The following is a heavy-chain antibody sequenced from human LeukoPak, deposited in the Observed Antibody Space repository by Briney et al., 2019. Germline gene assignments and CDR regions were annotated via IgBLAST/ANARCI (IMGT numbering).Heavy chain of an antibody. D-gene: IGHD3-22*01. CDR3: ARDFGSSGYYLDY. CDR1: GFTVSSNY. J-gene: IGHJ4*02. CDR2: IYSGGST. V-gene: IGHV3-53*01. Sequence: PGGSLRLSCAASGFTVSSNYMSWVRQAPGKGLEWVSIIYSGGSTYYADSVRGRFTISRDNSKNTLYLQMNSLRAEDTAVYYCARDFGSSGYYLDYWGQGTLFTVSS.